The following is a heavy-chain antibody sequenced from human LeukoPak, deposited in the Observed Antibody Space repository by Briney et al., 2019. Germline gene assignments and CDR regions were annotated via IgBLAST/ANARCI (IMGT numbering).Heavy chain of an antibody. CDR3: ARGQSLNDY. CDR1: GGTFSSYA. CDR2: INPNSGGA. J-gene: IGHJ4*02. Sequence: ASVNVSCKASGGTFSSYAISWVRQAPGQGLEWMGWINPNSGGANYAEKFQGRVTMTRDTSISTAYMELSRLRYDDTALYYCARGQSLNDYWGQGTLVTVSS. V-gene: IGHV1-2*02.